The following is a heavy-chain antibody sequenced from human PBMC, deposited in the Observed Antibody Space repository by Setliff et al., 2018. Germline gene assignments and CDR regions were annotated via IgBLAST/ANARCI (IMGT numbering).Heavy chain of an antibody. CDR3: ARGLLWFGELRENWFDP. V-gene: IGHV4-59*11. D-gene: IGHD3-10*01. J-gene: IGHJ5*02. CDR2: IYYSGTT. Sequence: SETLSLTCTVSGGSIISHYWNWIRQTPGKGLEWIGYIYYSGTTNYNPSLKSRVTISVDTSKNHFSLRLSSVTAADTAVYYCARGLLWFGELRENWFDPWGQGTLVTVSS. CDR1: GGSIISHY.